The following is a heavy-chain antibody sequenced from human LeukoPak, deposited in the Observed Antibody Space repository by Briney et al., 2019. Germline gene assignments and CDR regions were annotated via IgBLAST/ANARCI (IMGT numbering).Heavy chain of an antibody. V-gene: IGHV4-61*02. CDR2: IYTSGST. D-gene: IGHD5-24*01. J-gene: IGHJ4*02. Sequence: SETLSLTFTVSGGSNISGGYYGTWIRQPAGKGLEWIGRIYTSGSTNYNPSLKSRVTISVDTSKYQFSLKLSSVTAADTAVYYCAREFAGDGYNFGYSGQGTLVTVSP. CDR1: GGSNISGGYY. CDR3: AREFAGDGYNFGY.